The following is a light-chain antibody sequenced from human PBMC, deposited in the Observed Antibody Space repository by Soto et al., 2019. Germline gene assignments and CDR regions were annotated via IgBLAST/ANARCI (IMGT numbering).Light chain of an antibody. J-gene: IGKJ1*01. CDR3: QQYGSSPLT. V-gene: IGKV3-20*01. CDR2: GAS. CDR1: QSVSRSY. Sequence: EIILTQSPGTLSLSPGERATLSCRASQSVSRSYLAWYQQKPGQAPRLLIYGASSRATGIPDRFSGSGSGTDFTLTISRLEPEDFAVYYCQQYGSSPLTFVQGTKVEIK.